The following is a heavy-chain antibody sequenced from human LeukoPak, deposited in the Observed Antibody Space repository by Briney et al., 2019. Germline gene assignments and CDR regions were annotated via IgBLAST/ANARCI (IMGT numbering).Heavy chain of an antibody. Sequence: PGGSLRLSCAASGFIFSSYAMHWVRQAPGKGLDWVAVIWHDGNNKYYADSVKGRFTISRDNSKNTLYLQMNSLRAEDTAVYYCAKDYSIAVTGSDYWGQGTPVTVSS. V-gene: IGHV3-33*06. CDR3: AKDYSIAVTGSDY. CDR1: GFIFSSYA. D-gene: IGHD6-19*01. J-gene: IGHJ4*02. CDR2: IWHDGNNK.